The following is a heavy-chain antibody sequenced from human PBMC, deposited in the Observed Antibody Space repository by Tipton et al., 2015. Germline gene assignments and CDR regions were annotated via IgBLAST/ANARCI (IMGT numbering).Heavy chain of an antibody. Sequence: SLRLSCAASGFTFSNYAMTWVRQAPGKGLDWVSSISVSGTSTYYADSVKGRFTISRDNLRNTLYLQMNSLRADDTATYYCATDPHTFDLIRGGLRVPDYWGQGTLVTVSS. D-gene: IGHD3-10*01. J-gene: IGHJ4*02. CDR3: ATDPHTFDLIRGGLRVPDY. CDR2: ISVSGTST. V-gene: IGHV3-23*01. CDR1: GFTFSNYA.